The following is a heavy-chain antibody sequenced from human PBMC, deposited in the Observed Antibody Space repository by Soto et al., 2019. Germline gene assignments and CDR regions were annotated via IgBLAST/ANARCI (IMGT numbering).Heavy chain of an antibody. Sequence: GGSLRLSCAASGFTFSDYYMSWIRQAPGKGLEWVSYISSSSSYTNYADSVKVRFTISRDNAKNSLYLQMNSLRAEDTAVYYCARDLRGVYSSGWYQDRVLDYWGQGTLVTVS. CDR1: GFTFSDYY. CDR3: ARDLRGVYSSGWYQDRVLDY. CDR2: ISSSSSYT. D-gene: IGHD6-19*01. J-gene: IGHJ4*02. V-gene: IGHV3-11*06.